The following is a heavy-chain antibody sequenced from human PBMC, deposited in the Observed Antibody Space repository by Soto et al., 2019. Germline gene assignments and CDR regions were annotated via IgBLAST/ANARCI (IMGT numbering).Heavy chain of an antibody. CDR3: ARQGGVNYYYYGMDV. D-gene: IGHD3-16*01. J-gene: IGHJ6*02. CDR2: IKQDGSEK. CDR1: GFTFSSYW. Sequence: EVQLVESGGGLVQPGGSLRLSCAASGFTFSSYWMSWVRQAPGKGLEWVANIKQDGSEKYYVDSVKGRFTISRDNAKNSLYLQMNSLRAEDTAVYYCARQGGVNYYYYGMDVWGQGTTVTVSS. V-gene: IGHV3-7*01.